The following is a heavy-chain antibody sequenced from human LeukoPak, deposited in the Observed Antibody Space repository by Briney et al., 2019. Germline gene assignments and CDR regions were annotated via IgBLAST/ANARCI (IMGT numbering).Heavy chain of an antibody. D-gene: IGHD3-22*01. V-gene: IGHV1-69*13. CDR2: IIPIFGTA. Sequence: ASVKVSCKASGGTFSSYAISWVRQAPGQGLEWMGGIIPIFGTANYAQKFQGRVTITADESTSTAYMELSSLRSEDTAVYYCARLQGPYYYDSSGYYTTDDYWGQGTLVTVSS. CDR1: GGTFSSYA. CDR3: ARLQGPYYYDSSGYYTTDDY. J-gene: IGHJ4*02.